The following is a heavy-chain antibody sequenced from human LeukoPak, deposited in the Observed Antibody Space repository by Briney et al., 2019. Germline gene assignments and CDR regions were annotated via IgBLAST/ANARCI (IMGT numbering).Heavy chain of an antibody. D-gene: IGHD3-10*01. V-gene: IGHV3-7*01. Sequence: PGGSLRLSCAASGFTFSTNEMSWVRQAPGKGLEWVANIKQDGSEEYYVDSVKGRFTISRDNAKNSLYLQMNSLRAEDTAVYYCAVRGGSGRRAFDPWGQGTLVTVSS. CDR1: GFTFSTNE. J-gene: IGHJ5*02. CDR3: AVRGGSGRRAFDP. CDR2: IKQDGSEE.